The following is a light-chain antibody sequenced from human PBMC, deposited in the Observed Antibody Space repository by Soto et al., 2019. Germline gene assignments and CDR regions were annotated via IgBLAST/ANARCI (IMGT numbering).Light chain of an antibody. CDR3: QQYNEWPVT. Sequence: EIVMTQSPVTLSVSPGERATLPCRASQSVSSSLAWYQQKPGQTPRILIYGASTRATGIPARFSGSGSGTEFTLTISRLQSEDFAFSYCQQYNEWPVTFGGGTKGEIK. V-gene: IGKV3-15*01. CDR1: QSVSSS. J-gene: IGKJ4*01. CDR2: GAS.